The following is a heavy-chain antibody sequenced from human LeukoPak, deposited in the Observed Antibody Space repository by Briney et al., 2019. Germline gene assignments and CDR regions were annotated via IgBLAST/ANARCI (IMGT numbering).Heavy chain of an antibody. Sequence: GGSLRLSCAASGFTFSSYAMHWVRQAPGKGLEWVAVISYDGSNKYYADSVKGRFTISRDNSKNTLYLQMNSLRAEDTAVYYCARVPGYDSSGYFDYWGQGTLVTVSS. CDR1: GFTFSSYA. D-gene: IGHD3-22*01. J-gene: IGHJ4*02. V-gene: IGHV3-30-3*01. CDR2: ISYDGSNK. CDR3: ARVPGYDSSGYFDY.